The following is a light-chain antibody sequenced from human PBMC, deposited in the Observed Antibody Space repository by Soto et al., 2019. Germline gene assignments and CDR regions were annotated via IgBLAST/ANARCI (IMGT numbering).Light chain of an antibody. V-gene: IGKV3-15*01. Sequence: EIEMTQSPATLSLAPGERVTLSCRASESVSTNLARYQQNAGQAPRLLIYAASTRATGIPARFSGSGSGTEFTLTISSLQSEDFAVYYCHQRGNGPPWTFGQGTKVDI. CDR1: ESVSTN. J-gene: IGKJ1*01. CDR3: HQRGNGPPWT. CDR2: AAS.